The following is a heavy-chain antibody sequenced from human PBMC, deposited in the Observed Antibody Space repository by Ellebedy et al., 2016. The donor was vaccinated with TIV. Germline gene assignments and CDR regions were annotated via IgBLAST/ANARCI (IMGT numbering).Heavy chain of an antibody. Sequence: GESLKISCAASGFSFSKYAMSWVRQAPGKGLEWVSAIIGSGESTYYADSVKGRFTISRDNSKNTLYLQMNSLRADDTAVYYCVKLERGPFDYWGQGTLVTVSS. D-gene: IGHD3-16*01. V-gene: IGHV3-23*01. J-gene: IGHJ4*02. CDR2: IIGSGEST. CDR3: VKLERGPFDY. CDR1: GFSFSKYA.